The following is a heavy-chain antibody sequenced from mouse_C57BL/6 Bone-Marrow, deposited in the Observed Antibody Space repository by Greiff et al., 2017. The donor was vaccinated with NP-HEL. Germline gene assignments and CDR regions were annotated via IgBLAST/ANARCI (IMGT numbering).Heavy chain of an antibody. D-gene: IGHD2-4*01. J-gene: IGHJ3*01. CDR3: VRHYDYDPFAY. V-gene: IGHV10-1*01. Sequence: EVQLVESGGGLVQPKGSLKLSCAASGFSFNTYAMNWVRQAPGKGLEWVARIRSKSNNYATYYADSVKDRFTISRDDSESMLYLQMNNLKTEDTAMYYCVRHYDYDPFAYWGQGTLVTVSA. CDR2: IRSKSNNYAT. CDR1: GFSFNTYA.